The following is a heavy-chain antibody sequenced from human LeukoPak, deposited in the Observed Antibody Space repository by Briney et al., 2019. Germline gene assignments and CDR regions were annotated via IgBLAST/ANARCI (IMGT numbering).Heavy chain of an antibody. CDR3: ARDLLNEGNHLDY. V-gene: IGHV4-30-4*01. D-gene: IGHD4-23*01. J-gene: IGHJ4*02. CDR1: GGSISSGDCY. CDR2: IYYSGST. Sequence: SQTLSLTCTVSGGSISSGDCYWSWIRQPPGKGLEWIGYIYYSGSTDYNPSLKSRVTISVDTSKNQFSLKLSSVTAADTAVYYCARDLLNEGNHLDYWGQGTLVTVSS.